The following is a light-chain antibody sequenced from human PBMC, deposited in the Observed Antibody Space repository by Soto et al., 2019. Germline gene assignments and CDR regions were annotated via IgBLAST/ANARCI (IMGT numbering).Light chain of an antibody. CDR3: ASWDDSLKGVV. J-gene: IGLJ2*01. CDR2: SND. V-gene: IGLV1-44*01. CDR1: RPNIGSNT. Sequence: QSVLTQPPSASGTPGQRVTMSCSGSRPNIGSNTVNWYQQLPGTAPKVLIYSNDQRPSWVPDRFSGSKSGTSASLAISGLQSEDEADYYCASWDDSLKGVVFGGGTKLTVL.